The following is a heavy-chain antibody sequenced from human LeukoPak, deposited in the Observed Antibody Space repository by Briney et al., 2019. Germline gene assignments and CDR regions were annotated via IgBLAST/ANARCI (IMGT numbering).Heavy chain of an antibody. V-gene: IGHV3-23*01. D-gene: IGHD3-10*01. CDR1: RLTFTTYA. Sequence: PGGSLRLSCAASRLTFTTYAMSWVRQTPGKGLEWVSTISGSGHITDYADSVKGRFTISRDNSKNTLYLQMNSLRAEDTAVYYCANHQRNILLWFGELWGQGTLVTVSS. J-gene: IGHJ4*02. CDR2: ISGSGHIT. CDR3: ANHQRNILLWFGEL.